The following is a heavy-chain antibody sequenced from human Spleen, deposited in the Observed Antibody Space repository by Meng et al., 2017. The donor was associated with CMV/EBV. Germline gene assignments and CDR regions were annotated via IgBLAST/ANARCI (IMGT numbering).Heavy chain of an antibody. V-gene: IGHV5-51*01. CDR3: VRGRPTPDAFDI. D-gene: IGHD2-15*01. J-gene: IGHJ3*02. CDR2: MYPGDSDT. Sequence: GGSLRLSCKSSGYSFTSYWIGWVRQMPGKGLEWMGIMYPGDSDTRYSPSFQGQVTISADKSISTAYLQWSSLKASDTAMYYCVRGRPTPDAFDIWGQGTKVTVSS. CDR1: GYSFTSYW.